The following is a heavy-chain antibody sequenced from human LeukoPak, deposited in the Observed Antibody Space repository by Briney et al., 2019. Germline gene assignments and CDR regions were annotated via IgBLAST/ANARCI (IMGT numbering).Heavy chain of an antibody. J-gene: IGHJ6*02. CDR2: ISYDGSNK. D-gene: IGHD3-16*01. CDR3: ARGGYDYVWVLLGYGMDV. CDR1: GFTFSSYA. V-gene: IGHV3-30*04. Sequence: GGSLRLSCAASGFTFSSYAMHWVRQAPGKGLEWVAVISYDGSNKYYADSVKGRFTISRDNSKNTLYLQMNSLRAEDTAVYYCARGGYDYVWVLLGYGMDVWGQGTTVTVSS.